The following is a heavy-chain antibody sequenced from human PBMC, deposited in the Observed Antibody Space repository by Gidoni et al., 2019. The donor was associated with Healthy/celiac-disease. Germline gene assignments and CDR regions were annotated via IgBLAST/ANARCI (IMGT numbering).Heavy chain of an antibody. J-gene: IGHJ4*02. D-gene: IGHD5-12*01. V-gene: IGHV4-30-4*01. CDR3: ARGLERGYDLGGVDY. Sequence: HVQLQESSPGLVTPSHTLSLTCPVSRSSISSGDYYWSWIRQPPGKGLEWIGYIYDSGSTNYNTAIKSRVTISGDTSKNQLSLKLSAVTAADTAVYYCARGLERGYDLGGVDYWGQGTVVTGSS. CDR2: IYDSGST. CDR1: RSSISSGDYY.